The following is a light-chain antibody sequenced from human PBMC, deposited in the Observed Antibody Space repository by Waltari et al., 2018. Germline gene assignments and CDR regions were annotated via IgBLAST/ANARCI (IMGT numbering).Light chain of an antibody. V-gene: IGLV2-14*01. J-gene: IGLJ2*01. Sequence: QSALPQPASVSGSPGQSITISCTGTSSDVGGSNYVSWYQQHPGKAPKLMIYDVSKRPSGVSNRFSGSKSGNTASLTISGLQAEDEADYYCSSYTSSSTVVFGGGTKLTVL. CDR2: DVS. CDR3: SSYTSSSTVV. CDR1: SSDVGGSNY.